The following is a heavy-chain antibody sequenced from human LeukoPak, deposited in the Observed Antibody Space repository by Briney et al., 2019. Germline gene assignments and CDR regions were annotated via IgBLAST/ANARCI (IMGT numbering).Heavy chain of an antibody. CDR2: IIPIFGTA. Sequence: SVKVSCKASGGTFSSYAISWVRQAPGQGLEWMGGIIPIFGTANYAQKFQGRVTITADESTSTAYMELSSPRSEDTAVYYCAAGDIVATPFDYWGQGTLVTVSS. V-gene: IGHV1-69*13. CDR3: AAGDIVATPFDY. J-gene: IGHJ4*02. D-gene: IGHD5-12*01. CDR1: GGTFSSYA.